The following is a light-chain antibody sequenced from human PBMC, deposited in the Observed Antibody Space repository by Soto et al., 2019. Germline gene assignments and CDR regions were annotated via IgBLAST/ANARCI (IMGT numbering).Light chain of an antibody. CDR3: QQYYNWPPT. V-gene: IGKV3D-15*01. Sequence: IVMTQSPATLSVSPGERATVTCRASQSVSGNLAWHQQRPGQAPRLLIYAASTRATGIPSRFSASGSGTEFTLTISGLQSEEGAVYFCQQYYNWPPTFGQGTKVEIK. J-gene: IGKJ1*01. CDR1: QSVSGN. CDR2: AAS.